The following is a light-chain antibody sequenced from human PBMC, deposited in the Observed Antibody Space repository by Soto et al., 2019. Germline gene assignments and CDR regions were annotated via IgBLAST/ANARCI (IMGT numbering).Light chain of an antibody. CDR1: QTISNY. Sequence: DIQMTQSPSSLSASVGDRVTITCRASQTISNYLNWYQQKPGKAPKLLIYAASSLQSGVPSRFSGSGSESDFTLTISSLQPEDFATYYCQQSYSVLTFGGGTKVEIK. J-gene: IGKJ4*01. CDR2: AAS. V-gene: IGKV1-39*01. CDR3: QQSYSVLT.